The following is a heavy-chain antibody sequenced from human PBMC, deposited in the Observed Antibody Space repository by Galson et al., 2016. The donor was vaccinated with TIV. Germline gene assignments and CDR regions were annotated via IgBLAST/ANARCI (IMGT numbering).Heavy chain of an antibody. Sequence: SLRLSCAASGFTFNTCGMSWVRQAPGKGLECISSISSYSSYIYYADSVRGRFTISRDNAKNSVYLQMNSLRVEDTAVYSCVRDAPTDVSGYSGGSFDSWGQGTLVTVSS. CDR2: ISSYSSYI. CDR3: VRDAPTDVSGYSGGSFDS. J-gene: IGHJ4*02. D-gene: IGHD3-22*01. CDR1: GFTFNTCG. V-gene: IGHV3-21*06.